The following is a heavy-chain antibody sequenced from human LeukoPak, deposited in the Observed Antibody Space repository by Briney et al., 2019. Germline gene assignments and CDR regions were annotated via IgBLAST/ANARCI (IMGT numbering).Heavy chain of an antibody. CDR3: AVDLDSTNRWDWLDP. CDR2: IGTNPDAT. D-gene: IGHD2-8*01. CDR1: GYTFSTYA. J-gene: IGHJ5*02. V-gene: IGHV3-23*01. Sequence: PGGSPRLSCAASGYTFSTYAMNWVRQAPGRGLEWVSLIGTNPDATHYADSVKGRFIISRDNSRNTLFLQMNSLRAEDTAVYYCAVDLDSTNRWDWLDPWGQGTLVTVSS.